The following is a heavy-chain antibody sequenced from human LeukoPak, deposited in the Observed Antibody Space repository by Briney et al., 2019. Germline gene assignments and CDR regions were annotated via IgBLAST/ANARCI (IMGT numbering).Heavy chain of an antibody. J-gene: IGHJ4*03. V-gene: IGHV3-23*01. CDR1: GFTFSSYA. D-gene: IGHD3-3*01. CDR3: ARDYDFWSGPTSGYFDY. Sequence: GGSLRLSCAASGFTFSSYAMSWVRQAPGEGLEWVSVISGSGGSTYYADSVKGRFTISRDNAKNSLYLQMNSLRAEDTAVYYCARDYDFWSGPTSGYFDYWGQGTLVTVSS. CDR2: ISGSGGST.